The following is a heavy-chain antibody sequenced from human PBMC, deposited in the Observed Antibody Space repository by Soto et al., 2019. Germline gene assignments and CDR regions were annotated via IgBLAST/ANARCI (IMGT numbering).Heavy chain of an antibody. V-gene: IGHV3-23*01. CDR2: IGGSGAST. CDR3: AKGGYSGLSYFDY. D-gene: IGHD1-26*01. CDR1: GFTFTDYA. Sequence: GGSLRLSCAASGFTFTDYAMNWVRQAPGKGLEWVSTIGGSGASTYYADSVKGRFTVSRDNSKNTLYLQMNSLRAEDTAVYYCAKGGYSGLSYFDYWGQGTLVTVSS. J-gene: IGHJ4*02.